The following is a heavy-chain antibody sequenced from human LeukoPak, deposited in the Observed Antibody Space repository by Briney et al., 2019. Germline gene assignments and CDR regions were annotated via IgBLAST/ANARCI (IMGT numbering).Heavy chain of an antibody. D-gene: IGHD5-18*01. CDR2: IYYSGST. Sequence: SETLFLTCTVSGGSISSYYWSWIRQPPGKGLEWIGYIYYSGSTNYNPSLKSRVTISVDTSKNQFSLKLSSVTAADTAVYYCARGGYAEESFDYWGQGTLVTVSS. CDR3: ARGGYAEESFDY. J-gene: IGHJ4*02. V-gene: IGHV4-59*01. CDR1: GGSISSYY.